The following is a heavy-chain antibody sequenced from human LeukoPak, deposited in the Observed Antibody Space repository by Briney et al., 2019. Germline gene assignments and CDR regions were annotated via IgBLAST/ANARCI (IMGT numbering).Heavy chain of an antibody. D-gene: IGHD3-22*01. V-gene: IGHV4-34*01. CDR1: GGSFSGYY. CDR2: INHSGST. J-gene: IGHJ4*02. CDR3: ARTRALNWYYDSSGYLDY. Sequence: SETLSLTCAVYGGSFSGYYWSWIRQPPGKGLEWIGEINHSGSTNYNPSLKSRVTISVDTSKNQFSLKLSSVTAADTAVYYCARTRALNWYYDSSGYLDYWGQGTLVTVSS.